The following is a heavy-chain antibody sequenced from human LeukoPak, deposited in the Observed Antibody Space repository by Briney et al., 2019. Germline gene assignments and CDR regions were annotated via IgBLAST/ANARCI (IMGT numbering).Heavy chain of an antibody. V-gene: IGHV1-69*02. D-gene: IGHD2-8*01. CDR3: TEDGMRGSFDY. J-gene: IGHJ4*02. CDR1: GGTFSSYT. Sequence: SVKVSCKASGGTFSSYTSSWVRQAPGKGLEWMGRIIHILGIGNYAQKFQGRATLTADKSTSTAYIELSSLRSEDTAVYYCTEDGMRGSFDYWGEGTLVTVSS. CDR2: IIHILGIG.